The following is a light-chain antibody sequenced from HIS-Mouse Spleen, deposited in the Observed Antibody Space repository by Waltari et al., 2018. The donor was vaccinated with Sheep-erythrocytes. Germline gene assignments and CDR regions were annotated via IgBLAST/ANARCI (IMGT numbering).Light chain of an antibody. CDR3: SSYAGSNNWV. J-gene: IGLJ3*02. CDR1: ISDVGCYNY. Sequence: QSALTQPPSASGSPGQSVTISCTGTISDVGCYNYVSWYQQHPGKTPKLRNYEVSKRPAGVPDGCSGSASVNEASLTVSELQAEDEADYYCSSYAGSNNWVFGGGTKLTVL. V-gene: IGLV2-8*01. CDR2: EVS.